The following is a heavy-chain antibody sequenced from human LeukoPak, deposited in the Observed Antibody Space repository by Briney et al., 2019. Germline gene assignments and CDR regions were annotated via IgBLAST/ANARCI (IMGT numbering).Heavy chain of an antibody. Sequence: SETLSLTCTVSGGSISSSSYYWGWIRQPPGKGLEWIGSIYYSGSTYYNPSLKSRVTISVDTSKNQFSLKLSSVTAADTAVYYCARGFNYYDFFYYYYYMDVWGKGTTVTVSS. J-gene: IGHJ6*03. D-gene: IGHD3-3*01. CDR3: ARGFNYYDFFYYYYYMDV. V-gene: IGHV4-39*01. CDR2: IYYSGST. CDR1: GGSISSSSYY.